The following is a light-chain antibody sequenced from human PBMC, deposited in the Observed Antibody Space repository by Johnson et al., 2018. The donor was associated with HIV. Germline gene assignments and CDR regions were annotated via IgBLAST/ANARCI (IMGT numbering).Light chain of an antibody. J-gene: IGLJ1*01. CDR1: SSNIGNNF. CDR2: DNH. CDR3: GTWDSSLRVGF. Sequence: QAVLTQPPSVSAAPGQKVTISCSGSSSNIGNNFVSWYQQVPGTAPKLLIYDNHRRPSGIPDRFSGSKSGTSATLGITGLQTGDEAEYYCGTWDSSLRVGFFGTGTKVTVL. V-gene: IGLV1-51*01.